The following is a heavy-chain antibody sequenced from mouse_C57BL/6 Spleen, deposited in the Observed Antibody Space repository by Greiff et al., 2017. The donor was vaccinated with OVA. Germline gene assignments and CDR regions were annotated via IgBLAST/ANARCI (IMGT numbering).Heavy chain of an antibody. Sequence: VKLQESGAELAKPGASVKLSCKASGYTFTSYWMHWVKQRPGQGLEWIGYINPSSGYTKYNQKFKDKATLTADKSSSTAYMQLSSLTYEDSAVYYCASNTVVAREYFDYWGQGTTLTVSS. CDR2: INPSSGYT. V-gene: IGHV1-7*01. CDR3: ASNTVVAREYFDY. CDR1: GYTFTSYW. D-gene: IGHD1-1*01. J-gene: IGHJ2*01.